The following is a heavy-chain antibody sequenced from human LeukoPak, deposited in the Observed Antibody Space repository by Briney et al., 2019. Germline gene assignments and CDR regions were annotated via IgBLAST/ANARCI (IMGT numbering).Heavy chain of an antibody. V-gene: IGHV3-23*01. D-gene: IGHD2-2*01. CDR3: AKEDVVVPAVGLDY. Sequence: PGGSLRLSCAASGFIFSSYAMSWARQAPGKGLEWVSGITGNGGSTYSADSVKGRFTISRDNSKNTLYLQMNSLRAEDTAVYYCAKEDVVVPAVGLDYWGQGSLVTVSS. J-gene: IGHJ4*02. CDR2: ITGNGGST. CDR1: GFIFSSYA.